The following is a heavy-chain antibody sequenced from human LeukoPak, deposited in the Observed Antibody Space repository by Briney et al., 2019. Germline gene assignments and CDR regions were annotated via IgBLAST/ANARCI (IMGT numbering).Heavy chain of an antibody. V-gene: IGHV1-18*01. Sequence: ASVKVSCKASGYTFTSYGISWVRQAPGQGLEWMGWISAYNGNTNYAQKLQGRVTMTTDTSTSTAYMELKSLRSDDTAVYYCARDGYCSSTSCFLGGVDYYYYYMDVWGKGTTVTVSS. D-gene: IGHD2-2*03. CDR1: GYTFTSYG. CDR2: ISAYNGNT. CDR3: ARDGYCSSTSCFLGGVDYYYYYMDV. J-gene: IGHJ6*03.